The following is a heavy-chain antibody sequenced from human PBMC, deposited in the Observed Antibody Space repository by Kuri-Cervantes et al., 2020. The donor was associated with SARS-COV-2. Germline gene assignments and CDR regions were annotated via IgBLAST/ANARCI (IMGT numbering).Heavy chain of an antibody. D-gene: IGHD6-19*01. CDR3: AGVRIGIAVAGDDAFDI. CDR1: GYTFTGYY. CDR2: ISAYTGNT. J-gene: IGHJ3*02. V-gene: IGHV1-18*04. Sequence: ASVKVSCKASGYTFTGYYMHWVRQAPGQGLEWMGWISAYTGNTNYAQKLQGRVTMTTDTSTSTAYMELRSLRSDDTAVYYCAGVRIGIAVAGDDAFDIWGQGTMVTVSS.